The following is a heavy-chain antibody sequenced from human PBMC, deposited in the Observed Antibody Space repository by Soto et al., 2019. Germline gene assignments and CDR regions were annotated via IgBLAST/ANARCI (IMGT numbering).Heavy chain of an antibody. J-gene: IGHJ6*02. D-gene: IGHD3-10*01. CDR3: VKGGCVAEWFGPSGYYGMDV. CDR2: ISSNGGST. Sequence: EAQLVESGGGLVQPGGSLRLSCSASGFTLSSFTMHWVRQAPGKGLEYVSTISSNGGSTYYADSVKGRFTISRDSSKNTLYLQRRRLRAEDTAVYYCVKGGCVAEWFGPSGYYGMDVWGQGTTVTVSS. CDR1: GFTLSSFT. V-gene: IGHV3-64D*06.